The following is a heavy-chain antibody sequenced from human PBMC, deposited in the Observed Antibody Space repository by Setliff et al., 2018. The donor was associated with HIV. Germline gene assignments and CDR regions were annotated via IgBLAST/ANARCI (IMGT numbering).Heavy chain of an antibody. CDR2: IYTGGSP. J-gene: IGHJ4*02. CDR1: GGSISSGRYY. V-gene: IGHV4-61*09. Sequence: PSETLSLTCTVAGGSISSGRYYWSWIRQPAGKGLEWIGHIYTGGSPNYNPSLMIRVTISIDTAKAQLSLKLNYVTAADPAVYYGASVGGFFGEARPPPDYWGQGALVTVSS. CDR3: ASVGGFFGEARPPPDY. D-gene: IGHD3-10*01.